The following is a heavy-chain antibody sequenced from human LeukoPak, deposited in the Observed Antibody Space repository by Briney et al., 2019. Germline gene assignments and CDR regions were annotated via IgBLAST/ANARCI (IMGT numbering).Heavy chain of an antibody. D-gene: IGHD6-19*01. CDR3: ARDASALY. CDR2: IKPDGSEK. CDR1: GFPFSSYG. J-gene: IGHJ4*02. V-gene: IGHV3-7*01. Sequence: GGPLRLSCAASGFPFSSYGMHGVRQAPGKGVVWLASIKPDGSEKYYLHSVKGRFTISRENARDSLYLQMNSLRDDDTSVYFCARDASALYWGRGTLVTVS.